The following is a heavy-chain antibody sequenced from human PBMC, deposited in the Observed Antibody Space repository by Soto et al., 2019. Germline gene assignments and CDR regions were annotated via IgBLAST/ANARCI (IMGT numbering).Heavy chain of an antibody. CDR3: ATVAARYYGMDV. D-gene: IGHD6-6*01. V-gene: IGHV1-24*01. CDR2: FDPEDGET. Sequence: ASVKVSCKVSGYTLTELSMHWVRQAPGKGLEWMGGFDPEDGETIYAQKFQGRVTMTEDTSTDTAYMELSSLRSEDTAVYYCATVAARYYGMDVWGQGITVTVSS. CDR1: GYTLTELS. J-gene: IGHJ6*02.